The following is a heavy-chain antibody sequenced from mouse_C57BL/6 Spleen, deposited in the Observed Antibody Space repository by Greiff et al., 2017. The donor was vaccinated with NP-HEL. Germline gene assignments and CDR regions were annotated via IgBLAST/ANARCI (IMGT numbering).Heavy chain of an antibody. V-gene: IGHV5-6*01. Sequence: EVKLVESGGDLVKPGGSLKLSCAASGFTFSSYGMSWVRQTPDKRLEWVATISSGGSYTYYPDSVKGRFTISRDNAKNTLYLQMSSLKSEDTAMYYCARHRGGIGNFDYWGQGTTLTVSS. CDR1: GFTFSSYG. CDR3: ARHRGGIGNFDY. J-gene: IGHJ2*01. D-gene: IGHD1-1*02. CDR2: ISSGGSYT.